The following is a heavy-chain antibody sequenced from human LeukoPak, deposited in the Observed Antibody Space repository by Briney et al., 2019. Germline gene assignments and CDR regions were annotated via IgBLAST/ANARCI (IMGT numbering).Heavy chain of an antibody. J-gene: IGHJ4*02. D-gene: IGHD2-2*01. CDR2: ISAYNGNT. V-gene: IGHV1-18*01. CDR3: ATQYCSSTSCYPYWVDY. Sequence: ASVKVSCKASGYTFTSYGISWVRQAHGQGLEWMGWISAYNGNTNYAQKLQGRVTMTTDTSTSTAYMELRSLRSDDTAVYYCATQYCSSTSCYPYWVDYWGQGTLVTVSS. CDR1: GYTFTSYG.